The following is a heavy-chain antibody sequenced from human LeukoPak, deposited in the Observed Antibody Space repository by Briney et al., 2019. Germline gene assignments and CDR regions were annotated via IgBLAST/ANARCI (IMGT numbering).Heavy chain of an antibody. CDR2: IKSKTDGGTT. J-gene: IGHJ4*02. D-gene: IGHD2-15*01. V-gene: IGHV3-15*01. Sequence: GGSLRLSCAASGFTFSNAWMSWVRQAPGKGLEWAGRIKSKTDGGTTDYAAPVKGRFTISRDDLKNTLYLQMNSLKTEDTAVYYCTTASDCSGGSCYFDYWGQGTLVTVSS. CDR3: TTASDCSGGSCYFDY. CDR1: GFTFSNAW.